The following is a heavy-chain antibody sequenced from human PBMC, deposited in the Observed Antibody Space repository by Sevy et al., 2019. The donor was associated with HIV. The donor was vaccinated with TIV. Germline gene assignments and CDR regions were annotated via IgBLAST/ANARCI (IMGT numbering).Heavy chain of an antibody. V-gene: IGHV1-24*01. J-gene: IGHJ4*02. CDR2: FDPEDGET. D-gene: IGHD3-22*01. CDR1: GGTFSSYA. CDR3: GTTREYYSDSSGYIDY. Sequence: ASVKVSCKASGGTFSSYAISWVRQAPGQGLEWMGRFDPEDGETIYAQKFQGRVTMTEDPSTDTAYMELSSLRSEDTAVYYCGTTREYYSDSSGYIDYWGQGTLVTVSS.